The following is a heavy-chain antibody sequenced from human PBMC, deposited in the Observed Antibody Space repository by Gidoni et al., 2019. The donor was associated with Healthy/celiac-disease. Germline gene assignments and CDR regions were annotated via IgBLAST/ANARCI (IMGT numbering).Heavy chain of an antibody. CDR3: GRHPAVAGTVSCY. CDR2: IYYSGST. J-gene: IGHJ4*02. Sequence: QLQLQESGTGLVKPSETLALTCTVSGGSISSSSYYWGCIRQPPGKGLEWIGRIYYSGSTDYNPYLKSRGTISVYTYKNQFSLKRSSVPAADTAVYYCGRHPAVAGTVSCYWVQGTLVTVSS. D-gene: IGHD6-19*01. CDR1: GGSISSSSYY. V-gene: IGHV4-39*01.